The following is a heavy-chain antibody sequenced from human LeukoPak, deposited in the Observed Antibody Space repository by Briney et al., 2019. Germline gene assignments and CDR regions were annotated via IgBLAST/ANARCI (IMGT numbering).Heavy chain of an antibody. CDR3: ARDPEYYYDSSGYRRGAYFDY. D-gene: IGHD3-22*01. CDR1: GFTFSSYA. V-gene: IGHV3-30-3*01. Sequence: GGSPRLSCAASGFTFSSYAMSWVRQAPGKGLEWVAVISYDGSNKYYADSVKGRFTISRDNSKNTLYLQMNSLRAEDTAVYYCARDPEYYYDSSGYRRGAYFDYWGQGTLVTVSS. CDR2: ISYDGSNK. J-gene: IGHJ4*02.